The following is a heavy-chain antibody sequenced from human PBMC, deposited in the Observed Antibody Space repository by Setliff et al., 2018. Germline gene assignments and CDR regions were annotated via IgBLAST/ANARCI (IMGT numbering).Heavy chain of an antibody. CDR3: GRMSGFQYIDV. CDR2: INRRGST. J-gene: IGHJ6*03. CDR1: GASVNSGYDN. D-gene: IGHD3-3*01. V-gene: IGHV4-61*09. Sequence: SETLSLTCTVSGASVNSGYDNWNWLRQPAGKGLEWIGHINRRGSTNFTPSLKSRVTMSGDTSKNQFSLKLSSVTAADTAVYYCGRMSGFQYIDVWDKGTTVTVSS.